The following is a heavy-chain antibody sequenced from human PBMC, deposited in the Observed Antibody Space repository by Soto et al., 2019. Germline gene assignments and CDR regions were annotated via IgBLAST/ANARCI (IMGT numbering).Heavy chain of an antibody. D-gene: IGHD3-10*01. V-gene: IGHV4-31*03. CDR2: IYYSGST. CDR1: GGSISSGGYY. CDR3: ARHVITMEEWFDL. J-gene: IGHJ5*02. Sequence: SGTLSLTCTVCGGSISSGGYYWSCIRQHPGKGLEWIGYIYYSGSTYYNPSLKSRVNISVDTSKNQFSLKLSSVTAADTAVYYCARHVITMEEWFDLWGQGTLVTVSS.